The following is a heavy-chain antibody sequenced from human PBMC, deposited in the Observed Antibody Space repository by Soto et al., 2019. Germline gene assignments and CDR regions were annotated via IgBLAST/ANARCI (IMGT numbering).Heavy chain of an antibody. CDR1: GCTLSSDA. J-gene: IGHJ6*03. V-gene: IGHV3-64*01. CDR2: ISSNGIGT. CDR3: ARRARADYYYMDV. Sequence: EVQLVESGGGLAQPGGSLRLSCAASGCTLSSDAMDWVRQAPWKGLEYVSGISSNGIGTYYANSVKGRFTISRDNSKNTVYLQMDSLRPEDMAVYYCARRARADYYYMDVWGKGTTVTVS. D-gene: IGHD6-6*01.